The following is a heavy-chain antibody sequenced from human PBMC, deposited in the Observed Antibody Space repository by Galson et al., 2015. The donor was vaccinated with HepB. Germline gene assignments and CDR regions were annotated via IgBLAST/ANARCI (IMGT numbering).Heavy chain of an antibody. CDR1: GYTFTSYE. V-gene: IGHV1-3*01. D-gene: IGHD1-26*01. Sequence: SVKVSCKASGYTFTSYEIHWVRQAPGQRLEWMGWINAAYGDTKYSQRFQGRVTITRDTSASTAYMELRSLRPEDTAVYYCARFAFSEGASPLFDYWGQGSLVTVSS. J-gene: IGHJ4*02. CDR2: INAAYGDT. CDR3: ARFAFSEGASPLFDY.